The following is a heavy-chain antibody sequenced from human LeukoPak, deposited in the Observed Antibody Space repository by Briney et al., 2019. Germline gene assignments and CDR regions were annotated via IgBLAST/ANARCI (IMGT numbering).Heavy chain of an antibody. CDR1: EYTFTSSW. D-gene: IGHD1-26*01. CDR3: ARHRGAKDGSDI. J-gene: IGHJ3*02. Sequence: GESLKISCQGSEYTFTSSWIGWVRQMPGKGLEWMGSVFPGDSDTRYLPSFEGQVTISADKAINTAYLQWSSLKASDTAMYYCARHRGAKDGSDIWGQGTMVTVPS. CDR2: VFPGDSDT. V-gene: IGHV5-51*01.